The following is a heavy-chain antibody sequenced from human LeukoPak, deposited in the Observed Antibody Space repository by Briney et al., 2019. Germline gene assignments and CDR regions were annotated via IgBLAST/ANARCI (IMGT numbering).Heavy chain of an antibody. V-gene: IGHV3-74*03. D-gene: IGHD1-26*01. CDR2: INGDGRII. J-gene: IGHJ1*01. Sequence: PGGSLRLSRAASGFTSSSNWMHWVRQAPGKGLVWISRINGDGRIIEHAESVKGRFTISRNNADNTLHLQMNSLRAEDTAVYHCVREVGAPGSFQHWGQGAPVTVSS. CDR3: VREVGAPGSFQH. CDR1: GFTSSSNW.